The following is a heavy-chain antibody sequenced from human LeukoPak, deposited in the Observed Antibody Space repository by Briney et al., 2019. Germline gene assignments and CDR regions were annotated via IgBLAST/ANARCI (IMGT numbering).Heavy chain of an antibody. CDR2: ISGSGGST. CDR1: GFTFSNYA. CDR3: ASATIFGVVNSFDY. V-gene: IGHV3-23*01. Sequence: GGSLRLSCAASGFTFSNYAMSWVRQAPGKGLEWVSAISGSGGSTYYADSVKGRFTISRDNSKNTLYLQMNSLRAEDTAVYYCASATIFGVVNSFDYWGQGTLVTVSS. D-gene: IGHD3-3*01. J-gene: IGHJ4*02.